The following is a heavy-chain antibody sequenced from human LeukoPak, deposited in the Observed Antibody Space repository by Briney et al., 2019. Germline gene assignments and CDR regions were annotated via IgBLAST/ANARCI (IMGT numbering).Heavy chain of an antibody. J-gene: IGHJ4*02. V-gene: IGHV3-33*01. CDR2: IWYDGSNK. D-gene: IGHD3-22*01. CDR1: GLTFSSYG. Sequence: GGSLRLSCAASGLTFSSYGMHWVRQAPGKGLEWVAVIWYDGSNKYYADSVKGRFTISRDNSKNTLYLQMNSLRAEDTAVYYCARELPRDYYDSSGPFDYWGQGTLVTVSS. CDR3: ARELPRDYYDSSGPFDY.